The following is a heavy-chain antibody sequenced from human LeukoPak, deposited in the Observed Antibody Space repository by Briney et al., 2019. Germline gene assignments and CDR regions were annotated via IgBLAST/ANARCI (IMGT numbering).Heavy chain of an antibody. CDR3: ARLGAGTGAFDI. CDR2: ISYNGNT. Sequence: PSETLSLTCSVSGGSISPYIWSWIRQPPGKGLEWIAYISYNGNTNYSPSLKSRVTISVDTSKNQFSLKLSSVTAADTAVYYCARLGAGTGAFDIWGQGTMVTVSS. J-gene: IGHJ3*02. CDR1: GGSISPYI. D-gene: IGHD6-19*01. V-gene: IGHV4-59*08.